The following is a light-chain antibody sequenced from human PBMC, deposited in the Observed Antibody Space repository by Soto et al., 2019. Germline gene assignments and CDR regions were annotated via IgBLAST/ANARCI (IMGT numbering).Light chain of an antibody. V-gene: IGLV4-60*03. Sequence: QLVLTQSSSASASLGSSVKLTCTLSSGYTKYIVTWNQQQPGKAPRYLMRLEGSGKYNKGNGVPERFSGSSSGADRYLTISNLQSDDEADYYCETSDSNTHVFGPGTKLTVL. CDR3: ETSDSNTHV. CDR1: SGYTKYI. J-gene: IGLJ1*01. CDR2: LEGSGKY.